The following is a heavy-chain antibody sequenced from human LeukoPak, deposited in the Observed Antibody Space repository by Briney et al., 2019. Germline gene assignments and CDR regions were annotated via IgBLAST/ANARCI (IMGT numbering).Heavy chain of an antibody. D-gene: IGHD3-10*01. V-gene: IGHV1-69*13. CDR2: IIPIFGTA. Sequence: SVKVSCKASGGTFSSYAISWVRQAPGQGLEWMGGIIPIFGTANYAQKFQGRVTITADESTSTAYMELSSLRSEDTAVYYCASTETMVTSGYYYGMDVWGQGTMVTVSS. CDR1: GGTFSSYA. J-gene: IGHJ6*02. CDR3: ASTETMVTSGYYYGMDV.